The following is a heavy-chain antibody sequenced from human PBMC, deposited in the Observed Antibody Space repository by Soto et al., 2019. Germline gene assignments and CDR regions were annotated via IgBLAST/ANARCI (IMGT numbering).Heavy chain of an antibody. CDR1: GYPVTAYY. J-gene: IGHJ3*02. V-gene: IGHV1-2*02. Sequence: QLHLVQSGAVVKKPGASVTVSCSASGYPVTAYYMHWVRQAPGRGLGGMGGINPATGAAKYNQTFQGRVTMARETPTSTVFMELSGLTSEDTAVVYWPRGGGVGVAGSAAFDMWGQGTVVTVSS. CDR3: PRGGGVGVAGSAAFDM. D-gene: IGHD3-3*01. CDR2: INPATGAA.